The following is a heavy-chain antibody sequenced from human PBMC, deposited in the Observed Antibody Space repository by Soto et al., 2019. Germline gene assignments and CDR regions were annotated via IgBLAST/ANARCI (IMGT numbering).Heavy chain of an antibody. CDR3: ASSYDYGSGSYYPFAP. J-gene: IGHJ5*02. Sequence: VQLVQSGAEVKKPGASVKVSCKASGYTFTSYGLSWSRQAPGQGLEWMGWISAYDGNTNHAQKLQGRVTMTTDTSTSTAYMELRSLRSDDTAVYYCASSYDYGSGSYYPFAPWGQGTLVTVSS. D-gene: IGHD3-10*01. CDR2: ISAYDGNT. CDR1: GYTFTSYG. V-gene: IGHV1-18*01.